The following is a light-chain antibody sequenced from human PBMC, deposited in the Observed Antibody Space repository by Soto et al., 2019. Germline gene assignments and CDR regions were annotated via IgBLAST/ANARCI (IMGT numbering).Light chain of an antibody. CDR3: QQRSNWPVT. CDR1: QSVSSY. CDR2: DAS. J-gene: IGKJ1*01. V-gene: IGKV3-11*01. Sequence: EIVLTQSPATLSLSPGERATLSCRVSQSVSSYLAWYQQKPGQAPRLLIYDASNRATGIPARFSGSGSGTDFTLTISSLEPEDFAVYYCQQRSNWPVTF.